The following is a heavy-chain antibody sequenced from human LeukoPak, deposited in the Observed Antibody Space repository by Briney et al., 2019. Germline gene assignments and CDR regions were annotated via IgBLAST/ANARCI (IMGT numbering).Heavy chain of an antibody. V-gene: IGHV4-59*01. D-gene: IGHD3-10*01. J-gene: IGHJ3*02. CDR3: ARGFGHGSGIGSAFDI. Sequence: PSETLSLTCTVSGGSISSYYWSWIRQPPGKGLEWIGYIYYSGSTNFNPSLKSRVTISVDTSKNQFSLKLSSVTAADTAVYYCARGFGHGSGIGSAFDIWGQGTMVTVSS. CDR2: IYYSGST. CDR1: GGSISSYY.